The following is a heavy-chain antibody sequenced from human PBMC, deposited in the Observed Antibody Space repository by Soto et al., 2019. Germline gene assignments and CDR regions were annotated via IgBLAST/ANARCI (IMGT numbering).Heavy chain of an antibody. CDR3: ARGTGAQLMYFDL. Sequence: GGSLRLSCAASGFTFTTYAMTWVRQAPGRGLEWVSGSSASGADTYYADSVKGRFTVSRDNSKNTLYLQMNSLRADDTAIYYCARGTGAQLMYFDLWGRGTLVTVSS. CDR2: SSASGADT. CDR1: GFTFTTYA. D-gene: IGHD7-27*01. J-gene: IGHJ2*01. V-gene: IGHV3-23*01.